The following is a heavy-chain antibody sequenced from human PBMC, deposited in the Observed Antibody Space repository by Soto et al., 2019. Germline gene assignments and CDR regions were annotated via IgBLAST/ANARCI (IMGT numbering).Heavy chain of an antibody. D-gene: IGHD2-2*01. J-gene: IGHJ4*01. Sequence: EVRLVESGGDLVQPGGSLRLSCAASGFPFSSYWMQWVRQAPGKGLVWVSRINGDGSSITYADSVKGRFTISKDNAKNTLYLQINRLRAEDADVYDCTRLGCSTTGGDFNWGRGTLVTVSA. V-gene: IGHV3-74*03. CDR1: GFPFSSYW. CDR3: TRLGCSTTGGDFN. CDR2: INGDGSSI.